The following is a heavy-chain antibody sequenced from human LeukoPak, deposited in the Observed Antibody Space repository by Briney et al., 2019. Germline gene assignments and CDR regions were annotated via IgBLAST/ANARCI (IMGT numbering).Heavy chain of an antibody. D-gene: IGHD3-3*01. J-gene: IGHJ5*02. V-gene: IGHV4-31*03. CDR2: IYYSGST. CDR3: ARAHYYDFWSGASSFDP. Sequence: SETLSLTCTVSGGSISSGGYYWSWIRQHPGKGLEWIGYIYYSGSTYYNPSLKSRVTISVDTSKNQSSLKLSSVTAADTAVYYCARAHYYDFWSGASSFDPWGQGTLVTVSS. CDR1: GGSISSGGYY.